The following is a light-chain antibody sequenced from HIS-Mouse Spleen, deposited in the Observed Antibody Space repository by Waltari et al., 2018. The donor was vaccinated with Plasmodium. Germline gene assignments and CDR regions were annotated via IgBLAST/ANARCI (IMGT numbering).Light chain of an antibody. J-gene: IGLJ1*01. CDR2: EVS. CDR1: SSDVGSYHL. V-gene: IGLV2-23*02. Sequence: QSALTQPASVSGSPGQSITISCTGTSSDVGSYHLVSWYQQPPGKAPKLLLYEVSKRPAGLSNRFSGAKSGNTASLTISGLQAEDEADYYCCSYAGSSTYVFGTGTKVTVL. CDR3: CSYAGSSTYV.